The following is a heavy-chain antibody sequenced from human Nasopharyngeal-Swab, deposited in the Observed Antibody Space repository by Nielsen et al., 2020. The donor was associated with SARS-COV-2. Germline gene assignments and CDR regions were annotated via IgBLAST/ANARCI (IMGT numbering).Heavy chain of an antibody. CDR2: ISGSGDTT. CDR1: GFTFNSYS. D-gene: IGHD2-21*01. V-gene: IGHV3-23*01. Sequence: GRSLSLSCAASGFTFNSYSMSCVRQAPGKGLEWASIISGSGDTTYYADSVKDRFTISRDNSKNTLYLQTNSMRVEAAAVYYGAKAPYLRGLDVWGQGTTVTVSS. CDR3: AKAPYLRGLDV. J-gene: IGHJ6*02.